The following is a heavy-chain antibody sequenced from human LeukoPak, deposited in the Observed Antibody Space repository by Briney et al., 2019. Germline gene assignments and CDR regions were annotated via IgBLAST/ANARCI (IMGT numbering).Heavy chain of an antibody. D-gene: IGHD3-3*01. CDR3: ARGDRYDFHFAY. V-gene: IGHV1-46*01. J-gene: IGHJ4*02. Sequence: ASVKVSCKAFGYTFTSNYMHWVRQAPGQGPEWMGVISPSGGSTTYAQKFQGRVTLTRDMSTSTDYLELSSLRSEDTAVYYCARGDRYDFHFAYWGQGTLVTVSS. CDR1: GYTFTSNY. CDR2: ISPSGGST.